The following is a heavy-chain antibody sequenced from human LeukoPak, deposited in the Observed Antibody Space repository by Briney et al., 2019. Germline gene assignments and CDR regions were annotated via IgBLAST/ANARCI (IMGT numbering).Heavy chain of an antibody. Sequence: SETLSLTCTVSGDSISSYFWSWIRQPPGKGLEWIGYIHYTGSTDYNPSLKSRVAILVDTSKKQFSLKLNSVTAADTAVYYCARDSHAYFDAFDIWGQGTMVTVSS. D-gene: IGHD2/OR15-2a*01. CDR3: ARDSHAYFDAFDI. CDR2: IHYTGST. J-gene: IGHJ3*02. CDR1: GDSISSYF. V-gene: IGHV4-59*01.